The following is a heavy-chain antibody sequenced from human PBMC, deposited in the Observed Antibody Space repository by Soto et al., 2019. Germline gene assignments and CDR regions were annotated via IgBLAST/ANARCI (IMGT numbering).Heavy chain of an antibody. CDR1: GYMFSSYG. CDR2: ISCYNGHT. J-gene: IGHJ4*02. V-gene: IGHV1-18*01. Sequence: QVQLVQSGGEEKTSGASVKVSCKTSGYMFSSYGIGWVRQAPGQGLEWVGWISCYNGHTNYAEKVNGRVTMTTDKSTSTVHMELRNLRSDDTAMYYCARGLGCVEYADYCSFDYWGQGTLVTVSS. CDR3: ARGLGCVEYADYCSFDY. D-gene: IGHD4-17*01.